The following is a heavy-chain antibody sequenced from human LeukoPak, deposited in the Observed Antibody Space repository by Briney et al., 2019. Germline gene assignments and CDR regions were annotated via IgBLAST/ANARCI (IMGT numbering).Heavy chain of an antibody. Sequence: GGTLRLSCAASGFTFSGSAMLWVRQAPGKGRAWVGRIRSKANSYETAYAASVKGRLSISRDDSKNTAYLQMISRKIEDTAVYYCTRHTYDEDGFDYWGQGTLVTVSS. J-gene: IGHJ4*02. D-gene: IGHD3-3*01. V-gene: IGHV3-73*01. CDR2: IRSKANSYET. CDR3: TRHTYDEDGFDY. CDR1: GFTFSGSA.